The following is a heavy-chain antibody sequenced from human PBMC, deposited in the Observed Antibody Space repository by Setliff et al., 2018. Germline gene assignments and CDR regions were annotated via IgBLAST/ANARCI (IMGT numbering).Heavy chain of an antibody. V-gene: IGHV3-48*04. CDR3: ARDPHFDS. J-gene: IGHJ4*02. Sequence: LRFSCAASGFTFSSYWMSWVRQAPGKGLEWVSYIGGSGRTIYYADSVKGRFSISRDNAKNSLYLQMNSLRAEDTAVYYCARDPHFDSWGQGTLVTVSS. CDR1: GFTFSSYW. CDR2: IGGSGRTI.